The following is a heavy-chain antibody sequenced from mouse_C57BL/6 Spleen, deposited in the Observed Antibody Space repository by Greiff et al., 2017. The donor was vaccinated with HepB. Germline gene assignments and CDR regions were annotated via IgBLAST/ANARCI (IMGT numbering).Heavy chain of an antibody. CDR1: GYTFTSYW. J-gene: IGHJ2*01. CDR3: ARISTSFDY. CDR2: IDPSDSYT. D-gene: IGHD5-1*01. Sequence: QVQLQQPGAELVKPGASVKLSCKASGYTFTSYWMQWVKQRPGQGLEWIGEIDPSDSYTNYNQKFKGKATLTVDTSSSTAYMQLSSLTSEDSAVYYCARISTSFDYWGQGTTLTVSS. V-gene: IGHV1-50*01.